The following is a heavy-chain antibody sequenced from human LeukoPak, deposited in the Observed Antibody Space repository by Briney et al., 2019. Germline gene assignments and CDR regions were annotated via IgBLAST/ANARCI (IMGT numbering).Heavy chain of an antibody. V-gene: IGHV1-24*01. D-gene: IGHD4-17*01. CDR3: ATGQTTPVLVDTLHF. Sequence: ASVRVSCKVSGYTVTELSIHWVRQAPGKGLEWMGGFDPDEAETVFAGKFQGGATMAEDTSTNTAYMELTSLRSEDTAVYYCATGQTTPVLVDTLHFWGQGTLVTVSS. CDR1: GYTVTELS. CDR2: FDPDEAET. J-gene: IGHJ4*02.